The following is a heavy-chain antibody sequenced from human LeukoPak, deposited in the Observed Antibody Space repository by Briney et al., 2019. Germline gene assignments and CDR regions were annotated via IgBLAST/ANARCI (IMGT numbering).Heavy chain of an antibody. CDR3: ARGHGVRRVYSSSFAPDNSGYYYYYGMDV. CDR1: GGSFSGYY. CDR2: INHSGST. Sequence: PSETLSLTCAVYGGSFSGYYWSWIRQPPGKGLEWIGEINHSGSTNYNPSLKSRVTISVDTSKNQFSLKLSPVTAADTAVYYCARGHGVRRVYSSSFAPDNSGYYYYYGMDVWGQGTTVTVSS. V-gene: IGHV4-34*01. D-gene: IGHD6-6*01. J-gene: IGHJ6*02.